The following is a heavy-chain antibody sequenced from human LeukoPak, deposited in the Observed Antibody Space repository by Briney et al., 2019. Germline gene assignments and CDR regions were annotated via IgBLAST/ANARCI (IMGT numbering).Heavy chain of an antibody. V-gene: IGHV3-30-3*01. CDR3: ARGASTTMAHDAFDI. Sequence: GGSLRLSCAASGFTFSTYAMSWVRQAPGKGLEWVAVISYDGSNKYYADSVKGRFTISRDNSKNTLYLQMNSLKAEDTAVYYCARGASTTMAHDAFDIWGQGTMVTVSS. CDR2: ISYDGSNK. CDR1: GFTFSTYA. D-gene: IGHD3-10*01. J-gene: IGHJ3*02.